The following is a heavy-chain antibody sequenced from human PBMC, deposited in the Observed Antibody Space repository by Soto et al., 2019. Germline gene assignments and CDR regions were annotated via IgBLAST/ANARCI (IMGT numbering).Heavy chain of an antibody. Sequence: GGSLRRSCAASGFTFSSYAMDWVRQAPGKGLEWVAVISYDGSNKYYADSVKGRFTISRDNSRNTLYLQMNSLRAEDTAVYYCARDTPLRGLRNWFDPWGQGTLVTVSS. CDR3: ARDTPLRGLRNWFDP. CDR2: ISYDGSNK. J-gene: IGHJ5*02. V-gene: IGHV3-30-3*01. CDR1: GFTFSSYA. D-gene: IGHD5-12*01.